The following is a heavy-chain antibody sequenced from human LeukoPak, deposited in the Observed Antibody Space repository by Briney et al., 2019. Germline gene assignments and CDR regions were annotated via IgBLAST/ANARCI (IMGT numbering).Heavy chain of an antibody. D-gene: IGHD3-9*01. CDR1: GGFFSGYY. V-gene: IGHV4-34*01. CDR3: ARALNYDILTGYYTDWFDP. J-gene: IGHJ5*02. Sequence: SETLSLTCAVYGGFFSGYYWSWIRQPPGKGLEWIGEINHSGSTNYNPSLKSRVTISVDTSKNQFSLKLSSVTAADTAVYYCARALNYDILTGYYTDWFDPWGQGTLVTVSS. CDR2: INHSGST.